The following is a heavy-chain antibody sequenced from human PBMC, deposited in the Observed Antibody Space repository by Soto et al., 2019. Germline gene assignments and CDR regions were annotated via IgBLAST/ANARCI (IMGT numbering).Heavy chain of an antibody. CDR1: GGSFSGYY. CDR2: INHSGST. Sequence: PSETLSLTCAFYGGSFSGYYWSLIRQPPGKGLEWIGRINHSGSTNYNPSLKSRVTISVDTSKNQFSLKLSSVTAADTAVYCCARQVGDTSGRRWLDPWGRGTLVTVSS. D-gene: IGHD6-19*01. CDR3: ARQVGDTSGRRWLDP. V-gene: IGHV4-34*01. J-gene: IGHJ5*02.